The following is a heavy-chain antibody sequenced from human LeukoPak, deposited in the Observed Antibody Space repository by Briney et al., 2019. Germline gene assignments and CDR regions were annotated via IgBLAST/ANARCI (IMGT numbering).Heavy chain of an antibody. J-gene: IGHJ4*02. CDR1: GFTFSSYG. CDR2: INPNSGGT. D-gene: IGHD1-26*01. CDR3: ARGRIVGATGY. V-gene: IGHV1-2*02. Sequence: PGRSLRLSCAASGFTFSSYGMHWVRQAPGQGLEWMGWINPNSGGTNYAQKFQGRVAMTRDTSISTAYMELSRLRSDDTAVYYCARGRIVGATGYWGQGTLVTVSS.